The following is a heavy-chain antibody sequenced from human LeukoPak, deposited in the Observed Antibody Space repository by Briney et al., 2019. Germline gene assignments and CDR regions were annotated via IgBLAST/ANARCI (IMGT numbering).Heavy chain of an antibody. D-gene: IGHD3-16*01. CDR1: GGSISSYY. CDR2: IYYSGST. J-gene: IGHJ6*02. CDR3: ARGRFKTMDV. Sequence: SETLSLTCTVSGGSISSYYWSWIRQPPGKGLEWIGYIYYSGSTNYNPSLKGRVTISVDTSKNQFSLKLSSVTAADTAVYYCARGRFKTMDVWGQGTTVTVSS. V-gene: IGHV4-59*12.